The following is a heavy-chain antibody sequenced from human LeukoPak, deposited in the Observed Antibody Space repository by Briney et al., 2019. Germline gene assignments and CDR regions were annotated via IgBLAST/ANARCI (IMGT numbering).Heavy chain of an antibody. J-gene: IGHJ4*02. CDR1: GFTFSSYW. CDR3: ARDQIVVVPAARGYYFDY. Sequence: GGSLRLSCAASGFTFSSYWMSWVRQAPGKGLEWVANIKQDGSEKYYVDSVKGRLTISRDNAKNSLYLQMNSLRAEDTAVYYCARDQIVVVPAARGYYFDYWGQGTLVTVSS. V-gene: IGHV3-7*01. D-gene: IGHD2-2*01. CDR2: IKQDGSEK.